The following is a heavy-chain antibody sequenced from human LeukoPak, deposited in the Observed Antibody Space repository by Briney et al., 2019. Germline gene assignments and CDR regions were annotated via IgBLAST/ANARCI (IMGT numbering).Heavy chain of an antibody. D-gene: IGHD4-17*01. CDR3: ARVNGDYVYLYYYYYMDV. Sequence: ASVKVSCKASGYTFTSNDINWVRQATGQGLEWMGWMNPNSGNTGYAQKFQGRVTITRNTSISTAYMELSSLRSEDTAVYYCARVNGDYVYLYYYYYMDVWGEGTMVTVSS. J-gene: IGHJ6*03. V-gene: IGHV1-8*03. CDR2: MNPNSGNT. CDR1: GYTFTSND.